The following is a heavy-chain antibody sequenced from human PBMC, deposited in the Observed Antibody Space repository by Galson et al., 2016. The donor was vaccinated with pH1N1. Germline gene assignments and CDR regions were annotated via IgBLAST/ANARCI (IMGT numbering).Heavy chain of an antibody. D-gene: IGHD6-13*01. V-gene: IGHV3-7*01. Sequence: SLRLSCAASGFSFSDYWISWVRQAPGKGLEWVANIKQDGSEIYYVDSVKGRCTISRDNAKNSVSLQMNSLSVEDTGGYYCGRAIGGAASYWGQGTLVTVAS. CDR3: GRAIGGAASY. CDR2: IKQDGSEI. J-gene: IGHJ4*02. CDR1: GFSFSDYW.